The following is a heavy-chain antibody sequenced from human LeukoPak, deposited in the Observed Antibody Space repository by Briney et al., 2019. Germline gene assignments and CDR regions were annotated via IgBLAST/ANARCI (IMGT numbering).Heavy chain of an antibody. CDR2: ISYSGST. CDR1: GGSISSYY. CDR3: ARLRPVAGYDAFDI. D-gene: IGHD6-19*01. V-gene: IGHV4-59*08. Sequence: SDPLTLSCSASGGSISSYYGSWIRQPPGKGLELIGYISYSGSTKYNPSLKSRVTISADTSNNQFSLKLTSVTAADTAVYYCARLRPVAGYDAFDIWGHGTMVTVSS. J-gene: IGHJ3*02.